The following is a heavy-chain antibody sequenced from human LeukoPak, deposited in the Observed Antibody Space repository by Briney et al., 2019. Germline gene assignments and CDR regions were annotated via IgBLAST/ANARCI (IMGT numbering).Heavy chain of an antibody. CDR3: ASEGRAGTSDWWGGFDI. Sequence: ASVKDSCKTSIGYYMRWVRQAPGQGPEYMGWIHPYSGASKSVPKFQGRVTMTRDTSINTDYMELSSLTSDDTAMYYCASEGRAGTSDWWGGFDIWGQGTMVIVSS. V-gene: IGHV1-2*02. CDR2: IHPYSGAS. CDR1: IGYY. J-gene: IGHJ3*02. D-gene: IGHD2-8*02.